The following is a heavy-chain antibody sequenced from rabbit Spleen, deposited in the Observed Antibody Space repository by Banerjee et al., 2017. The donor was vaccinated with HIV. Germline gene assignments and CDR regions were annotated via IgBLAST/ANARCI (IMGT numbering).Heavy chain of an antibody. V-gene: IGHV1S40*01. D-gene: IGHD8-1*01. CDR1: GFSFSSSYY. J-gene: IGHJ6*01. CDR2: AYAGSSGST. CDR3: ARDSGTSFSTYGMDL. Sequence: QSLEESGGDLVKPEGSLTLTCTASGFSFSSSYYMCWVHQAPGKGLEWVACAYAGSSGSTYSATWAKGRFTISKTSSTTVTLQMTSLTAADTATYFCARDSGTSFSTYGMDLWGPGTLVTVS.